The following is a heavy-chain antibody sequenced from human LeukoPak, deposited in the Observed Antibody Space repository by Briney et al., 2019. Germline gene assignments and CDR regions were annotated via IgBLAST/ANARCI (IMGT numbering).Heavy chain of an antibody. V-gene: IGHV4-61*08. Sequence: PSETLSLTCSVSGDSISSSGYYWSWIRQPPGKGLEWIGYIYYSGSTNYNPSLKSRVTISVDTSKNQFSLKLSSVTAADTAVYYCARGGVGLDYGDLYNWFDPWGQGTLVTVSS. CDR2: IYYSGST. J-gene: IGHJ5*02. D-gene: IGHD4-17*01. CDR3: ARGGVGLDYGDLYNWFDP. CDR1: GDSISSSGYY.